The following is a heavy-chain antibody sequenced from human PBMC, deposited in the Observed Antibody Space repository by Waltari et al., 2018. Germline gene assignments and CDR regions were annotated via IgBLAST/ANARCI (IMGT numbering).Heavy chain of an antibody. CDR2: IIPIFGTA. Sequence: QVQLVQSGAEVKKPGSSVKVSCKASGGTFSSYAISWVRQAPGQGLEWMGGIIPIFGTANYAQKLQGRVTMTTDTSTSTAYMELRSLRSDDTAVYYCARDSDFWSGRYFDYWGQGTLVTVSS. J-gene: IGHJ4*02. CDR3: ARDSDFWSGRYFDY. D-gene: IGHD3-3*01. CDR1: GGTFSSYA. V-gene: IGHV1-69*05.